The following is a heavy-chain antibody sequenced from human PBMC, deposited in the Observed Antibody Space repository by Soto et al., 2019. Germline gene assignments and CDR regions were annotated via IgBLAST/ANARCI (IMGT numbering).Heavy chain of an antibody. D-gene: IGHD6-13*01. Sequence: QVQLVESGGGLVKPGGSLRLSCAASGFTFSDYYMSWIRQAPGKGLEWVSYISSSGSTIYYADSVKGRFTISRDNAKNSLYLQMNSLRAEDTAVYYYAREGSEDSSSWYGGGPYYFDYWGQGTLVTVSS. CDR2: ISSSGSTI. CDR3: AREGSEDSSSWYGGGPYYFDY. CDR1: GFTFSDYY. J-gene: IGHJ4*02. V-gene: IGHV3-11*01.